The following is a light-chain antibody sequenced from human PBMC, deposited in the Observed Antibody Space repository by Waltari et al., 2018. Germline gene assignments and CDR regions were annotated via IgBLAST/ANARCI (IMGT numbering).Light chain of an antibody. Sequence: EIVLTQSPATLSLSPGERVTLSCSASQSVNRALAWYQQKPGQAPRLLIYEASNRATGIPARFRGSGSGTDFTLTISSLEAEDFGVYYCQLRSNWRITFGQGTRLEIK. CDR3: QLRSNWRIT. J-gene: IGKJ5*01. CDR2: EAS. V-gene: IGKV3-11*01. CDR1: QSVNRA.